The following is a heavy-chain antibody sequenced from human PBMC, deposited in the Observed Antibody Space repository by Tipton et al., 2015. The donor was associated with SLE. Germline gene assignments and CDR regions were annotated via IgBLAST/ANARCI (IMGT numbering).Heavy chain of an antibody. CDR1: GVSVTSGTYF. V-gene: IGHV4-61*01. Sequence: TLSLTCTVSGVSVTSGTYFWNWIRQPPGKGLEWIGYIHYSGTTHDNPSLKSRVTMSVDMSKNQFSLRLTSVTAADTAVYYCARDKAMISVSYGMDVWGQGATVTVSS. J-gene: IGHJ6*02. CDR2: IHYSGTT. CDR3: ARDKAMISVSYGMDV. D-gene: IGHD3-22*01.